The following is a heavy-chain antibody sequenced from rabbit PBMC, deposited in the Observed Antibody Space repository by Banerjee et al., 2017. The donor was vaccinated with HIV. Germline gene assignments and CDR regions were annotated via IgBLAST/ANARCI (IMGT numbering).Heavy chain of an antibody. D-gene: IGHD7-1*01. V-gene: IGHV1S45*01. Sequence: QEQLEESGGALSNLEGSWPLPCTPSPFPSSNSSWFCWARQAPGKGLEWMACIYAGRSGTTYYASWAKGRFTISKTSTTVTLQMTSLTAADTATYFCARNDGTGDATRLHLWGPGTLVT. CDR2: IYAGRSGTT. CDR3: ARNDGTGDATRLHL. CDR1: PFPSSNSSW. J-gene: IGHJ3*01.